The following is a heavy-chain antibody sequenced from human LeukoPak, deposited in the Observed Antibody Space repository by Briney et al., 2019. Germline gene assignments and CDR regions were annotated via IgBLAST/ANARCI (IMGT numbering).Heavy chain of an antibody. V-gene: IGHV4-4*07. Sequence: PETLSLTCFVTVDSISYYYWSWIRQPAGKGLEWIWRLYTSGSTDYNPSLKSRVTMSVDTSKNQFSLKLRSVTAADTAVYYCARGTVTTLFDFWGQGTLVTVFS. J-gene: IGHJ4*02. CDR1: VDSISYYY. CDR2: LYTSGST. CDR3: ARGTVTTLFDF. D-gene: IGHD4-17*01.